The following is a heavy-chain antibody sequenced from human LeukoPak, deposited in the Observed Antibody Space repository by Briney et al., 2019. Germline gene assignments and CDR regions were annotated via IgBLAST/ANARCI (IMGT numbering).Heavy chain of an antibody. Sequence: SETLSLTCTVSGGSISSYYWSWIRQPPGKGLEWIGYIYYSGSTNYNPSLKSRVTISVDTSKNQFSLKLSSVTAADTAVYYCARGHRHDFLSGPPYYFDYWGQGTLVTVSS. D-gene: IGHD3-3*01. V-gene: IGHV4-59*01. CDR3: ARGHRHDFLSGPPYYFDY. CDR1: GGSISSYY. J-gene: IGHJ4*02. CDR2: IYYSGST.